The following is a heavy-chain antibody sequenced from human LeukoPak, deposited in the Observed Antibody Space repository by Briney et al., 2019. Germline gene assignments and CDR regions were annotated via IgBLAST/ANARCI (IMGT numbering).Heavy chain of an antibody. D-gene: IGHD1-7*01. CDR1: GFTFSSYW. Sequence: GSLRLSCAASGFTFSSYWMNWVRQAPGKGLEWVANIKQDGSERYYVDSVKGRFTISRDNAKNSLYLQMNSLRAEDTAVYFCTRAPTGTTGGFWGRGTLVTVSS. J-gene: IGHJ4*02. CDR2: IKQDGSER. CDR3: TRAPTGTTGGF. V-gene: IGHV3-7*02.